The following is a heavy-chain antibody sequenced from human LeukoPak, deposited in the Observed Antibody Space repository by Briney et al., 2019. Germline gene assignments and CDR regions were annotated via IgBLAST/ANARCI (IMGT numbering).Heavy chain of an antibody. CDR2: IYYSGST. CDR1: GGSISSGDYY. CDR3: ARDRGYCSSTSCNNWFDP. D-gene: IGHD2-2*03. J-gene: IGHJ5*02. Sequence: SETLSLTCTVSGGSISSGDYYWSWIRQHPGKGLEWIGYIYYSGSTYYNPSLKSRVTMSVDTSKNQFSLKLSSVTAADTAVYYCARDRGYCSSTSCNNWFDPWGEGTLVTVSS. V-gene: IGHV4-30-4*01.